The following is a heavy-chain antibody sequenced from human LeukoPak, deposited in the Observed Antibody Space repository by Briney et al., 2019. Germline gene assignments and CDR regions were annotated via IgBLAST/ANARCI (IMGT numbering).Heavy chain of an antibody. D-gene: IGHD3-3*01. Sequence: GGSLRLSCAASGFTFNLYTMHWVRQAPGKGLEWVAFVLYDGSDQYYADSVKGRFAISRDNSKNTVYLQMNSLTVDDMAMYYCAGDVQSGSLDPWGQGTLVTVSS. V-gene: IGHV3-30*09. CDR2: VLYDGSDQ. CDR3: AGDVQSGSLDP. J-gene: IGHJ5*02. CDR1: GFTFNLYT.